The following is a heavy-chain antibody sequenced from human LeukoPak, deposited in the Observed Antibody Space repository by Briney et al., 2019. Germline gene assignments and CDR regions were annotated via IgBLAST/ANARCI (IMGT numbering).Heavy chain of an antibody. CDR2: INPNSGGT. J-gene: IGHJ4*02. Sequence: ASVKVSCKASGYTFTCYYMHWVRRAPGQGLEWMGWINPNSGGTNYAQKFQGRVTMTRDTSISTAYMELSRLRSDDTAVYYCARDSSSGWYDSDYWGQGTLVTVSS. CDR1: GYTFTCYY. D-gene: IGHD6-19*01. CDR3: ARDSSSGWYDSDY. V-gene: IGHV1-2*02.